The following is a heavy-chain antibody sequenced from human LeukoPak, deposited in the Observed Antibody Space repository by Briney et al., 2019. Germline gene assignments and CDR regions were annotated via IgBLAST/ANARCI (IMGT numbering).Heavy chain of an antibody. V-gene: IGHV4-4*07. Sequence: SETLSLTCTVSGGSISSYYWSWIRQPAGKGLEWIGRIYTSGSTNYNPSLKSRVTMSVDTSKNQFSLKLSSVTAADTAVYYCARGRPRRGYSLNYFDYWGQGTLVTVSS. CDR2: IYTSGST. D-gene: IGHD3-16*02. CDR3: ARGRPRRGYSLNYFDY. J-gene: IGHJ4*02. CDR1: GGSISSYY.